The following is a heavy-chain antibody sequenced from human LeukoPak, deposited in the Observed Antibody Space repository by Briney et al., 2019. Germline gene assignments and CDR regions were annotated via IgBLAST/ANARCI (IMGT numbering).Heavy chain of an antibody. CDR3: ARVLNAPKFIDS. Sequence: SETLSLPCTVSGSSLTTPYYWAWFRQPPGKGLEWIATVFQLQTVRTFYNPSLESRVTMSLDTSQNQFSLNLTSVTAADTALYFCARVLNAPKFIDSWGQGTLVTVSS. D-gene: IGHD2-8*01. CDR2: VFQLQTVRT. V-gene: IGHV4-38-2*02. CDR1: GSSLTTPYY. J-gene: IGHJ4*02.